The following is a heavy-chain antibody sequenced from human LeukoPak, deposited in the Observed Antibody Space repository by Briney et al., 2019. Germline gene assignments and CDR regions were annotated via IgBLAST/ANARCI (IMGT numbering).Heavy chain of an antibody. CDR3: ARAAKSKSTTYKQLVLGYFDY. CDR2: INPSGGST. D-gene: IGHD6-13*01. CDR1: GYTFTSYY. Sequence: ASVKVSCKASGYTFTSYYMHWVRQAPGQGLEWMGIINPSGGSTSYAQKFQGRVTITRDTSTSTVYMELSSLRSEDTAVYYCARAAKSKSTTYKQLVLGYFDYWGQGTLVTVSS. J-gene: IGHJ4*02. V-gene: IGHV1-46*01.